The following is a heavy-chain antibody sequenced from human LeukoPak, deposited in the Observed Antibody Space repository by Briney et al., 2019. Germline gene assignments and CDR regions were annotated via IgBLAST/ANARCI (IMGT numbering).Heavy chain of an antibody. CDR3: ARDAGWDDFWSGYYPD. CDR2: IIPIFGTP. CDR1: GGTFRSYA. J-gene: IGHJ4*02. Sequence: SVKVSCKASGGTFRSYAINWVRQAPGQGLEWMGGIIPIFGTPSYAQKFQDRVTITTDESTNTAYVEVRSLRSEVTAVYYCARDAGWDDFWSGYYPDWGQGTLVTVFS. D-gene: IGHD3-3*01. V-gene: IGHV1-69*05.